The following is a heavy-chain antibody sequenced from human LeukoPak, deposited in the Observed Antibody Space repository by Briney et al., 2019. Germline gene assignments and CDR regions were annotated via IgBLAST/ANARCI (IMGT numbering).Heavy chain of an antibody. J-gene: IGHJ3*02. CDR3: ARDRGDAFDI. Sequence: SETLSLTCTVSGGSISSYYWSWIRQPPGKGLEWIGYIYYSGSTNYNPSLKSRVTISVDTSKNQFSLKLSSVTAADTAVYYCARDRGDAFDIWGQGTMVTVSS. CDR2: IYYSGST. CDR1: GGSISSYY. V-gene: IGHV4-59*01.